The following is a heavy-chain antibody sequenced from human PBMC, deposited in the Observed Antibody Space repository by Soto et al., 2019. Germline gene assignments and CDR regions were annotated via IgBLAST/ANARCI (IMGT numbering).Heavy chain of an antibody. CDR3: ARATGTLRSRNCDY. CDR1: GGSISTVGHY. CDR2: IYHTGST. V-gene: IGHV4-31*03. D-gene: IGHD1-1*01. Sequence: NPSETLSLTCSVSGGSISTVGHYWTWIRQPPGKGLEWIGPIYHTGSTYYSKSLRSRLTMSVDTSKSQFSLRLSSVTAADTAVYYCARATGTLRSRNCDYWGQGSLVTVSS. J-gene: IGHJ4*02.